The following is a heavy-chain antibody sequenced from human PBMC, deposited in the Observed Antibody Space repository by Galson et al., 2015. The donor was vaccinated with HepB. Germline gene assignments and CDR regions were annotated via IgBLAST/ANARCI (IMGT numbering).Heavy chain of an antibody. Sequence: SVKVSCKTSGYTFTHHVVTWPRQAPGQGLEWVGWISAYNGDTMYAREFQGRVTMTTYSSTNTAYMELRILRSDDTAVYYSARDPSNTSGNLQYFDSWGQGTLVTVSS. J-gene: IGHJ4*02. CDR1: GYTFTHHV. CDR2: ISAYNGDT. CDR3: ARDPSNTSGNLQYFDS. V-gene: IGHV1-18*01. D-gene: IGHD2-2*01.